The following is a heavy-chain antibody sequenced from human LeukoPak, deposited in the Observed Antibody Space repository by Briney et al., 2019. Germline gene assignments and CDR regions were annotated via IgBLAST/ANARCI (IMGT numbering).Heavy chain of an antibody. V-gene: IGHV3-48*03. CDR2: ISSGGSTI. CDR1: GFTFSSYE. D-gene: IGHD3-9*01. J-gene: IGHJ6*04. CDR3: ARDPEYYDILTGFNYYYYYGMDV. Sequence: PGGYLRRSGAASGFTFSSYEMNWLPQAPGKGLEWFSYISSGGSTIYYADSVKGRFTISRDNAKNSLYLQMNSLRAEDTAVYYCARDPEYYDILTGFNYYYYYGMDVWGKGTTVTVSS.